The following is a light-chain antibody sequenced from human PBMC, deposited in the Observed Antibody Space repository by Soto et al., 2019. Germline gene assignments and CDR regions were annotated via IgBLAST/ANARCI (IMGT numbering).Light chain of an antibody. CDR1: QSVSPW. CDR3: QQYSNFSPT. V-gene: IGKV1-5*01. CDR2: DVS. Sequence: IQMTQTPSTLSASVGDRVTITCRASQSVSPWLAWYQQTPGKAPKLLIYDVSNLQFGIPSRFSGSGSETEFTLTISGLQPYDFATYYCQQYSNFSPTFGQGTKLDI. J-gene: IGKJ2*01.